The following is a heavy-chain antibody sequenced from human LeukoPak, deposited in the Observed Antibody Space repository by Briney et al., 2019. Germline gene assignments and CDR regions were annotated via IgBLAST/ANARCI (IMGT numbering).Heavy chain of an antibody. CDR2: INYSGDT. V-gene: IGHV4-59*08. Sequence: PETLSLTCTVSGGSISSYYWSWIRQPPGKGLEWIVYINYSGDTNYNPSLKSRVTISIDTSKNQFYLKLSSVTAADTAVYYCARHRGLYSDYYFDYWGQGTLVTVSS. CDR3: ARHRGLYSDYYFDY. D-gene: IGHD4-11*01. J-gene: IGHJ4*02. CDR1: GGSISSYY.